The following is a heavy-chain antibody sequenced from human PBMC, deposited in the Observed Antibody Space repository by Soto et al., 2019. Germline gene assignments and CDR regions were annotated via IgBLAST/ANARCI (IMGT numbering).Heavy chain of an antibody. CDR3: ATVATNSYNWLDP. Sequence: PGGSLRLSCAASGFIFSTFWMHWVRQAPGKGLEWVSRINSDGSKTTYADSVKCRFTISRDNAKNTVYLQMNSLRGEDTAVYYCATVATNSYNWLDPWGKGTLVTVSS. CDR1: GFIFSTFW. CDR2: INSDGSKT. D-gene: IGHD5-12*01. V-gene: IGHV3-74*01. J-gene: IGHJ5*02.